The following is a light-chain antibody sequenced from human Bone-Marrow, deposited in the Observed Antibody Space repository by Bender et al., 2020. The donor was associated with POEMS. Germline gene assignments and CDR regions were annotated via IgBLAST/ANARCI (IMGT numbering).Light chain of an antibody. CDR1: SSNIGAHA. Sequence: QSVLTQPPSASGTPGQRVTISCSGGSSNIGAHAVNWYQHLPGTAPKLLIYSSHRRPSEVPDRFSGSRSGTSASLAISGLQSEDEADYYCCSYAGGNTVIFGGGTKLTVL. V-gene: IGLV1-44*01. J-gene: IGLJ2*01. CDR3: CSYAGGNTVI. CDR2: SSH.